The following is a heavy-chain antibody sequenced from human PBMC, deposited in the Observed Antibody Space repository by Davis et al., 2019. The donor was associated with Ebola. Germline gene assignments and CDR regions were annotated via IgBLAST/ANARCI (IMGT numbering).Heavy chain of an antibody. CDR2: IWYDGSNK. D-gene: IGHD3-10*01. J-gene: IGHJ5*02. Sequence: GGSLRLSCAASGFTFSSYGMHWVRQAPGKGLEWVAVIWYDGSNKYYADSVKGRFTISRDNSKNTLYLQMNSLRAEDTAVYYCAKGYGSGSPRYNRFDPWGQGTLVTVSS. CDR1: GFTFSSYG. CDR3: AKGYGSGSPRYNRFDP. V-gene: IGHV3-30*02.